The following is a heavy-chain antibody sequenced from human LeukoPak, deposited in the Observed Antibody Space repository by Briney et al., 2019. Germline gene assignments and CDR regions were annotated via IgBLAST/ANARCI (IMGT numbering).Heavy chain of an antibody. V-gene: IGHV1-18*01. CDR1: GYTFTSYG. J-gene: IGHJ4*02. Sequence: ASVKVSCKASGYTFTSYGISWVRQAPGQGLEWMGWISAYNGNTNYAQKLQGRVTMTTDTSTSTAYMELRSLRSDDTAVCYCARVVRRYCSSTSCYEGQFDYWGQGTLVTVSS. D-gene: IGHD2-2*01. CDR3: ARVVRRYCSSTSCYEGQFDY. CDR2: ISAYNGNT.